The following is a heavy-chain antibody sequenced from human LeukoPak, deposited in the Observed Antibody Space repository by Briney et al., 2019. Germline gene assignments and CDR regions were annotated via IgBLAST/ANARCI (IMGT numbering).Heavy chain of an antibody. CDR2: ISGSGGST. V-gene: IGHV3-23*01. D-gene: IGHD1-14*01. Sequence: PGGSLRLSCAASGXTFSSYAMSWVRQAPGKGLEWVSAISGSGGSTYYADSVKGRFTISRDNSKNTLYLQMNSLRAEDTAVYYCAKNLVGNHYFDYWGQGTLVTVSS. J-gene: IGHJ4*02. CDR3: AKNLVGNHYFDY. CDR1: GXTFSSYA.